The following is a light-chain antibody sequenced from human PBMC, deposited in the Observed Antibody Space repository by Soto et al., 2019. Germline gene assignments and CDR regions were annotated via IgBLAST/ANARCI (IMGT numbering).Light chain of an antibody. J-gene: IGLJ3*02. CDR3: CSYAGSYTWV. CDR2: DVS. CDR1: SSDVGAYDY. Sequence: QSALTQPRSVSGSPGQSVTISCTGTSSDVGAYDYVSWNQQHPGKVHKLLIYDVSRRPSGVPDRFSGSKSGNTASLTISGLQAEDEADYYCCSYAGSYTWVFGGGTKLTVL. V-gene: IGLV2-11*01.